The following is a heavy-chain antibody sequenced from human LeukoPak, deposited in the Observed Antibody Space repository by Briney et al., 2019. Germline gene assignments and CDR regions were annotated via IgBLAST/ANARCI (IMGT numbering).Heavy chain of an antibody. V-gene: IGHV3-23*01. Sequence: PGGSLRLSCAASGFTFSSYAMSWVRQAPGKGLEWVSAISGSGGSTYYADSVKGRFTISRDNSKNTLYLQMNSLRAEDTAVYYCAKGGVAAADSYPNWYFDLWGRGTLVTVSS. J-gene: IGHJ2*01. CDR1: GFTFSSYA. D-gene: IGHD6-13*01. CDR3: AKGGVAAADSYPNWYFDL. CDR2: ISGSGGST.